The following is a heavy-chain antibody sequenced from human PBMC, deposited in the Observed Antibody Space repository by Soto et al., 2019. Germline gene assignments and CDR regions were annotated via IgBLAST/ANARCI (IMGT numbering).Heavy chain of an antibody. D-gene: IGHD6-19*01. CDR2: INHSGST. CDR1: GGSFSGYY. V-gene: IGHV4-34*01. J-gene: IGHJ3*01. Sequence: SETLSLTCAVYGGSFSGYYWSWVRQPPGKGLEWIGEINHSGSTNYNPSLKSRVTISMDMSKNQFSLKLTSVTAADTAVYYCARGGSSDWQVAFDFWGQGTMVTVSS. CDR3: ARGGSSDWQVAFDF.